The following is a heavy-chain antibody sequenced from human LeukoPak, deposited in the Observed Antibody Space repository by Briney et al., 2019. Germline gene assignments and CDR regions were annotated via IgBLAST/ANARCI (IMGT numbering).Heavy chain of an antibody. D-gene: IGHD1-26*01. V-gene: IGHV3-21*06. J-gene: IGHJ4*02. CDR2: ISPDGETI. CDR1: GFTFSSIS. CDR3: ARSQRSGSYCGY. Sequence: GGSLRLSCEASGFTFSSISMNWVRQAPGKGLEWVSSISPDGETIYHADSVKGRFTTSRDNAKSSLYLQMNSLRAEDTAVYYCARSQRSGSYCGYWGQGTLVTVSS.